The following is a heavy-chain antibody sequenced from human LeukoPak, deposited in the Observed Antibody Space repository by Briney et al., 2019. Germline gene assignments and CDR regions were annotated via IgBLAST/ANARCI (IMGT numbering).Heavy chain of an antibody. D-gene: IGHD3-10*01. CDR2: ISGSGGST. Sequence: GGSLRLSCAASGFTFSSYAMSWVRQAPGKGLEWVSAISGSGGSTYYADSVKGRFTISRDNSKNTLYLQMNGLRAEDTAVYYCAKVLWVGELFPFEYWGQGALVTVSS. J-gene: IGHJ4*02. CDR3: AKVLWVGELFPFEY. V-gene: IGHV3-23*01. CDR1: GFTFSSYA.